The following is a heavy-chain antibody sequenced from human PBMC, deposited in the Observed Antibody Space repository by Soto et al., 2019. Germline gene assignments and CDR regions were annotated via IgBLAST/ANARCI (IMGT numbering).Heavy chain of an antibody. CDR3: ARDVAAADY. CDR2: INAGNGNT. CDR1: GYTFTSYA. D-gene: IGHD6-13*01. V-gene: IGHV1-3*05. J-gene: IGHJ4*02. Sequence: QVQLVQSGAEEKKPGASVKVSCKASGYTFTSYAMHWVRQAPGQRLEWMGWINAGNGNTKYSQKXQXXXTXXTDTSASTAYMELSSLKSEVTAVYYCARDVAAADYWGQGTLVTVSS.